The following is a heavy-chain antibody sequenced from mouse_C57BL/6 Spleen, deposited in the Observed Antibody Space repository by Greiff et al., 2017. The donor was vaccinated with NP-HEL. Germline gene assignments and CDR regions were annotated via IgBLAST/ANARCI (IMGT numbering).Heavy chain of an antibody. J-gene: IGHJ4*01. V-gene: IGHV3-6*01. CDR2: ISYDGSN. CDR1: GYSITSGYY. CDR3: ARDGPLMDY. Sequence: EVQLQESGPGLVKPSQSLSLTCSVTGYSITSGYYWNWIRQFPGNKLEWMGYISYDGSNNYNPSLKNRISITRDTSKNQFFLKLNSVTTEDTATYYCARDGPLMDYWGQGTSVTVSS.